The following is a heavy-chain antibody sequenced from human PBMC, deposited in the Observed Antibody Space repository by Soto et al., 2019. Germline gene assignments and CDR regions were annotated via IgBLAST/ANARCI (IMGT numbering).Heavy chain of an antibody. D-gene: IGHD3-3*01. V-gene: IGHV2-5*02. Sequence: QITLKESGPTLVTLTQTLTLTCTFSGFSRITSGLGVGWHRQPPGQALQWLGIIYWDDDKRYSPALKNRLTITTGTSKNQVVLTMTNMDPVHTATYYGAHYHYDSRRGFDPCGQGGLVTV. CDR2: IYWDDDK. CDR1: GFSRITSGLG. J-gene: IGHJ5*02. CDR3: AHYHYDSRRGFDP.